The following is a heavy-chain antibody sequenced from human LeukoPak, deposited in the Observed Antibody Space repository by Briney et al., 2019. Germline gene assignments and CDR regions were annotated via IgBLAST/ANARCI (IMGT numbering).Heavy chain of an antibody. D-gene: IGHD3-10*01. CDR2: IIDSGATT. J-gene: IGHJ4*02. V-gene: IGHV3-23*01. CDR3: AKGLDGSGSYPY. CDR1: GFSFSSYA. Sequence: RTGGSLRLSCAASGFSFSSYAMSWVRQAPGKGLEWVSGIIDSGATTYYADSVRGRFTISRDNFKNTLYLQMNSLRAEDTAVYYCAKGLDGSGSYPYWGQGTLVTVSS.